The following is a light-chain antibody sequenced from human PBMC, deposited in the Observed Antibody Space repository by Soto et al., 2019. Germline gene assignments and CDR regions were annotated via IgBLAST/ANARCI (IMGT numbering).Light chain of an antibody. J-gene: IGLJ2*01. V-gene: IGLV2-14*01. Sequence: HSVLTQPASVSGSPGQSISISCTGTSSDVGIYDYVSWYQHHPGKAPKLMVYEVTNRPSGVSNRFSGSKSGNTASLTISGLQAEDEADYYCSSFSSDSTPLVFGGGTKLTVL. CDR2: EVT. CDR3: SSFSSDSTPLV. CDR1: SSDVGIYDY.